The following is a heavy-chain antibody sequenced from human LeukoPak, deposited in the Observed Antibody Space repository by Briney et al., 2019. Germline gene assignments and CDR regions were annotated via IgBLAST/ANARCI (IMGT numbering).Heavy chain of an antibody. J-gene: IGHJ3*02. V-gene: IGHV3-21*01. CDR2: ISSSSSYT. CDR3: AMATAMVRRAFDI. D-gene: IGHD5-18*01. Sequence: GGSLRLSCAASGFTFSSYSMNWVRQAPGKGLEWVSSISSSSSYTYYADSVKGRFTISRDNAKSSLYLQMTSLRAEDTAVYYCAMATAMVRRAFDIWGQGTMVTVSS. CDR1: GFTFSSYS.